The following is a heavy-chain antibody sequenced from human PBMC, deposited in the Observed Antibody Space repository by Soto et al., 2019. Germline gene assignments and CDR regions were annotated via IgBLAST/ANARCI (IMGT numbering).Heavy chain of an antibody. Sequence: EVQLVESGGGLVQPGRSLRLSCAASGFTFDDYAMHWVRQAPGKGLEWVSGISWNSGSIGYADSVKGRFTISRDNAKNSRYLQMNSLSAEDTALYYFAKYYSHSWDTVDYWGQGTLVTVS. D-gene: IGHD2-2*02. CDR3: AKYYSHSWDTVDY. J-gene: IGHJ4*02. CDR2: ISWNSGSI. V-gene: IGHV3-9*01. CDR1: GFTFDDYA.